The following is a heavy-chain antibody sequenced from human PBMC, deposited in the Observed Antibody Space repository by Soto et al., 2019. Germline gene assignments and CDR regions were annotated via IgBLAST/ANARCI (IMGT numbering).Heavy chain of an antibody. J-gene: IGHJ6*02. CDR1: GFTFSNNA. CDR2: ISYDGSNK. D-gene: IGHD1-1*01. Sequence: QVQLVESGGGVVQPGWSLRLSCAASGFTFSNNAMDWVRQPPGKGLEWVAVISYDGSNKYIAESVKGRFTISRDNSKNTLFLQMYSLRAEDTAVYYCARGTTTSAFSAMDVWGQGTTVTVSS. V-gene: IGHV3-30-3*01. CDR3: ARGTTTSAFSAMDV.